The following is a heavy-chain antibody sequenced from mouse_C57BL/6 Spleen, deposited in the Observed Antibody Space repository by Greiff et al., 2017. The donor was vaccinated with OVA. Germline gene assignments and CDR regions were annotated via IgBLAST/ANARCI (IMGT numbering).Heavy chain of an antibody. V-gene: IGHV5-4*01. CDR3: ARALYSNYYFDY. D-gene: IGHD2-5*01. CDR2: ISDGGSYT. J-gene: IGHJ2*01. Sequence: EVQGVESGGGLVKPGGSLKLSCAASGFTFSSYAMPWVRQTPEKRLEWVATISDGGSYTYYPDNVKGRFTISRDNAKNNLYLQMSHLKSEDTAMYYCARALYSNYYFDYWGQGTTLTVSS. CDR1: GFTFSSYA.